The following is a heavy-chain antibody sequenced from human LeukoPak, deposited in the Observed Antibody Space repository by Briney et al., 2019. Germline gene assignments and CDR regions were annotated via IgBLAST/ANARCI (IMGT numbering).Heavy chain of an antibody. CDR2: IYHSGST. D-gene: IGHD5-12*01. Sequence: SETLSLTCTVSGGSISTYYWSWIRQPPGKGLEWIGYIYHSGSTKYNPSLKSRVTMSVDTSKNQFSLKLSSVTTADTAVYYCARDGYSGNDGLWGQGTLVTVSS. V-gene: IGHV4-59*01. CDR3: ARDGYSGNDGL. J-gene: IGHJ4*02. CDR1: GGSISTYY.